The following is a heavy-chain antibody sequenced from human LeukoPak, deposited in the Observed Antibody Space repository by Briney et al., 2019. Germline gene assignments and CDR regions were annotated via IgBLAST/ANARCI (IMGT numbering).Heavy chain of an antibody. CDR2: IKAGNGDT. V-gene: IGHV1-3*01. D-gene: IGHD2-2*01. J-gene: IGHJ4*02. CDR1: GYIFTKYV. Sequence: GASVKVSCKASGYIFTKYVVHWVRQAPGQRPEWMRWIKAGNGDTKYSQNFQDRLTITRDTSASTVYMELSSLTSEDTALYYCARDDCGDTCYPGGYWGQGTLVTASS. CDR3: ARDDCGDTCYPGGY.